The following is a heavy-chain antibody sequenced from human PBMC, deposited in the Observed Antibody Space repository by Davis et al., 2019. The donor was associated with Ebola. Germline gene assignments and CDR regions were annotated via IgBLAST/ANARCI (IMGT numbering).Heavy chain of an antibody. CDR2: ISGSGGST. V-gene: IGHV3-23*01. J-gene: IGHJ3*02. CDR3: AKDPTYYYGSGSYAFDI. CDR1: GFTFSSYA. Sequence: GESLKISCAASGFTFSSYAMSWVRQAPGKGLEWVSAISGSGGSTYYADSVKGRFTISRDNSKNTLYLQMNSLRAEDTAVYYCAKDPTYYYGSGSYAFDIWGQGTMVTVSS. D-gene: IGHD3-10*01.